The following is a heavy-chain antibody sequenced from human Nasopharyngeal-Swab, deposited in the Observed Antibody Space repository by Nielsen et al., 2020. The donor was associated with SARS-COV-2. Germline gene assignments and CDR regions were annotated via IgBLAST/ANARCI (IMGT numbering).Heavy chain of an antibody. CDR2: IIPVFGTP. CDR3: AKVRTNYGMGLNGALDP. D-gene: IGHD4-17*01. CDR1: GGTFRNSG. V-gene: IGHV1-69*13. J-gene: IGHJ5*02. Sequence: SVKVSCKSSGGTFRNSGFSWVRQAPGQGLEWMGGIIPVFGTPLYAQKFQGRVTISADESTTTTYMELSSLRSQDTAVYYCAKVRTNYGMGLNGALDPWGQGTLITVSS.